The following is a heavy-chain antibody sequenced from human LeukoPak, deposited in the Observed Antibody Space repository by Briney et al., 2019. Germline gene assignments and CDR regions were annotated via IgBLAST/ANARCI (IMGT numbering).Heavy chain of an antibody. CDR3: AREPTRRDDDNVPPEY. Sequence: GGSLTLSCAASGLTFSSYWMSWVRHPPGKGLEWVAYIKQDGSEIFYVDSVKGRLTISRDNTKNSLYLQMNSLRAEDTAVYYCAREPTRRDDDNVPPEYWGQGTLVTVSS. J-gene: IGHJ4*02. CDR1: GLTFSSYW. CDR2: IKQDGSEI. V-gene: IGHV3-7*01. D-gene: IGHD5-24*01.